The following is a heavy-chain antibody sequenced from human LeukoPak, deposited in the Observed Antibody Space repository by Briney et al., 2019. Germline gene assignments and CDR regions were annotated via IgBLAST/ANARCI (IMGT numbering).Heavy chain of an antibody. CDR1: GGSISSSTYC. Sequence: SETLSLTCTVSGGSISSSTYCCSWIRQPPGKGLEWVGHIYYLGSTNYNPSLKSRVTISIDTSKNYFSLKLNSVIAADTAVYYCARDRPGSYWYFDLWGRGTLVTVSS. CDR2: IYYLGST. D-gene: IGHD3-10*01. CDR3: ARDRPGSYWYFDL. V-gene: IGHV4-61*03. J-gene: IGHJ2*01.